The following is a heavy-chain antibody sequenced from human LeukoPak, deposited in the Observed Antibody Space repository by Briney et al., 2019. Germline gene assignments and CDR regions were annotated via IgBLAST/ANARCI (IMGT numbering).Heavy chain of an antibody. CDR2: IYHSGST. D-gene: IGHD2-2*01. V-gene: IGHV4-38-2*01. J-gene: IGHJ4*02. CDR1: GYSISSGYY. Sequence: SETLSLTCAASGYSISSGYYWGWIRQPPGKGLEWIGSIYHSGSTYYNPSLRSRVTISVHTSKNQFSLKLTSVTAADTAVYYCARHPLSSTSCSFDYWGQGTLVTVSS. CDR3: ARHPLSSTSCSFDY.